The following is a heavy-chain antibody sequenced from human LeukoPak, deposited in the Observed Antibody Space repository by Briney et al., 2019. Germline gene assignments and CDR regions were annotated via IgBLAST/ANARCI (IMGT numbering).Heavy chain of an antibody. CDR3: ASYSSSWSTPFDY. J-gene: IGHJ4*02. CDR2: ISSSSSYI. CDR1: EFTFSSYS. V-gene: IGHV3-21*01. Sequence: GGSLRLSCAASEFTFSSYSMNWVRQAPGKGLEWVSSISSSSSYIYYADSVKGRFTIPRDNAKNSLYLQMNSLRAEDTAVYYCASYSSSWSTPFDYWGQGTLVTVSS. D-gene: IGHD6-13*01.